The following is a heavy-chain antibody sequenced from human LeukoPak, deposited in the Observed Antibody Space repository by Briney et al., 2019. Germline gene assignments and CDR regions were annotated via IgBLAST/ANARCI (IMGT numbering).Heavy chain of an antibody. CDR3: ARDVRGAFCGGDCYSDSNWFDP. D-gene: IGHD2-21*02. V-gene: IGHV4-59*01. CDR1: GGSISSYY. CDR2: IYYSGST. J-gene: IGHJ5*02. Sequence: SETLSLTCTVSGGSISSYYWSWIRQPPGKGLEWIGHIYYSGSTNYNPSLLSGVTISVDTSKNQFSLTLSSVTAADTAVYYCARDVRGAFCGGDCYSDSNWFDPWGQGTLVTVSS.